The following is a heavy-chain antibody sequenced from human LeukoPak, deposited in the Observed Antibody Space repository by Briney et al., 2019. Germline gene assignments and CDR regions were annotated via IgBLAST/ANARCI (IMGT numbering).Heavy chain of an antibody. V-gene: IGHV4-39*01. CDR1: GGSISSSSYY. CDR3: ARSDPGVLRDMDV. CDR2: IYYSGST. Sequence: PSETLSLTCTVSGGSISSSSYYWGWIRQPPGKGLEWIGSIYYSGSTYYNPSLKSRVTISVDTSKNQFSLKLSSVTAADTAVYYCARSDPGVLRDMDVWGKGTTVTVSS. J-gene: IGHJ6*03. D-gene: IGHD3-3*01.